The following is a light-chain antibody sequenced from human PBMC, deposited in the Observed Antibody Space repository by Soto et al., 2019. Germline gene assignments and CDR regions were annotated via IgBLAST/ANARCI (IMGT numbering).Light chain of an antibody. CDR1: QSISRN. Sequence: EIVMTQSPATLSVSPGERATLSCRASQSISRNLAWYQQRPGRAPRLLIYDASTRATDIPARFSGSGSGTEFTPTISSLQSEDFAVYYCHQYNNWPLYTFGQGTKLEIK. CDR2: DAS. J-gene: IGKJ2*01. V-gene: IGKV3-15*01. CDR3: HQYNNWPLYT.